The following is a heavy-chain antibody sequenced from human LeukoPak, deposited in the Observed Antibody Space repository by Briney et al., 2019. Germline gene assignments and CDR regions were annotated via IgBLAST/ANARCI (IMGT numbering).Heavy chain of an antibody. V-gene: IGHV3-23*01. CDR1: RFTFSSYA. CDR3: AKDLELELPLYFDY. Sequence: GGSLRLSCAAPRFTFSSYAMSWVRQAPGKGLEWVSAISGSGGSTYYADSVKGRFTISRDNSKNTLYLQMNSLRAEDTAVYYCAKDLELELPLYFDYWGQGTLVTVSS. CDR2: ISGSGGST. D-gene: IGHD1-7*01. J-gene: IGHJ4*02.